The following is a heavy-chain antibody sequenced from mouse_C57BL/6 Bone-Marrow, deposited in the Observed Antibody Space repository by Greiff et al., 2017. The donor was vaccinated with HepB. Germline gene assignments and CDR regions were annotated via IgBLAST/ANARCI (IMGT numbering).Heavy chain of an antibody. V-gene: IGHV1-50*01. J-gene: IGHJ4*01. CDR2: IDPSDSYT. CDR3: ARDGYFPYAMDY. Sequence: QVQLQQPGAELVKPGASVKLSCKASGYTFTSYWMQWVKQRPGQGLEWIGEIDPSDSYTNSNQKFKGKATLTVDTSSSTAYMQLSSLTSEDSAVYYCARDGYFPYAMDYWGQGTSVTVSS. CDR1: GYTFTSYW. D-gene: IGHD2-3*01.